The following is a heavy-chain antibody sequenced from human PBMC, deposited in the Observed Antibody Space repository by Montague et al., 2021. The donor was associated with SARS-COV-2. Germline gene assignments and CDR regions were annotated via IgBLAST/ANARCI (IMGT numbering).Heavy chain of an antibody. V-gene: IGHV1-24*01. CDR3: ATVLEKDYGGYYFDY. CDR1: GYTLTELS. J-gene: IGHJ4*02. D-gene: IGHD4-17*01. Sequence: SVKVSCKVSGYTLTELSMHWVRQAPGKGLEWMGGFDPEDGETIYAQKFQGRVTMTEDTSTDTAYMELSSLRSDDTAVYYCATVLEKDYGGYYFDYWGQGTLVTVSS. CDR2: FDPEDGET.